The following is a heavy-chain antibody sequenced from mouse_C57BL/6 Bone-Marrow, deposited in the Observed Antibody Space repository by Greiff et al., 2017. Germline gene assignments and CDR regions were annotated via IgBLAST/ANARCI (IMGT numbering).Heavy chain of an antibody. Sequence: QVQLQQPGAELVKPGASVKMSCKASGYTFTSYWITWVKQRPGQGLEWIGDIYPGSGSTNYNEKFKSKATLTVVTSSSTAYMQLSSLTSEDSAVYYCARSLQGWYGSIDYWGQGTTLTVSS. D-gene: IGHD1-1*01. CDR2: IYPGSGST. CDR1: GYTFTSYW. CDR3: ARSLQGWYGSIDY. J-gene: IGHJ2*01. V-gene: IGHV1-55*01.